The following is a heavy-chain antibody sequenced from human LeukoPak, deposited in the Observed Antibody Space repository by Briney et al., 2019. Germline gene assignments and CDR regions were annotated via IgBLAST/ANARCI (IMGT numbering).Heavy chain of an antibody. CDR2: ISAYNGNT. D-gene: IGHD5-18*01. CDR3: AGEADTAMVSGYYYYYGMDV. J-gene: IGHJ6*02. CDR1: GYTFTSYG. Sequence: ASVKVSCKASGYTFTSYGISWVRQAPGQGLEWMGWISAYNGNTNYAQKLQGRVTMTRDTSTSTVYMELSSLRSEDTAVYYCAGEADTAMVSGYYYYYGMDVWGQGTTVTVSS. V-gene: IGHV1-18*01.